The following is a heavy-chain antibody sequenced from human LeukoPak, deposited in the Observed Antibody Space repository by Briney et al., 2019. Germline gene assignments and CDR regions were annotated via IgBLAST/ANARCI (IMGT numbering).Heavy chain of an antibody. CDR1: GFTFSSYG. Sequence: GGSLRLSCAASGFTFSSYGMSWVRQAPGKGLEWVSAISGSGGSTYYADSVKGRFTISRDSSKNTLFLQMNSLRTEDTAVYYCARAQSAAGIYYYYMDVWGKGTTVTISS. D-gene: IGHD6-13*01. J-gene: IGHJ6*03. CDR2: ISGSGGST. CDR3: ARAQSAAGIYYYYMDV. V-gene: IGHV3-23*01.